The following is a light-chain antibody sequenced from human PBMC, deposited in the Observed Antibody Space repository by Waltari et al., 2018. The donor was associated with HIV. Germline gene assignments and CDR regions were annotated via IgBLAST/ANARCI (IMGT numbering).Light chain of an antibody. CDR1: NSNLGNNY. J-gene: IGLJ1*01. CDR3: GTWDSSLNLYV. CDR2: DKE. V-gene: IGLV1-51*01. Sequence: QSVLTQPPSVSAAPGQKVSFSCSGGNSNLGNNYVSWYQQLPGRAPRLLIYDKEKRPSGMPDRFSASKAGMSATLDITGLQIVDEADYDCGTWDSSLNLYVFVPGTTVAVL.